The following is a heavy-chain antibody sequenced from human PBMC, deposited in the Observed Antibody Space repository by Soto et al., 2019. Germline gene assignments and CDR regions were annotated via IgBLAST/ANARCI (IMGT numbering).Heavy chain of an antibody. D-gene: IGHD7-27*01. V-gene: IGHV1-8*02. CDR1: GYTFTSYD. Sequence: ASVKVSCKASGYTFTSYDINWVRQATGQGLEWMGWMNPNSGNTGYAQKFQGRVTMTRNTSISTAYMELSSLRSEDTAVYYGARGPNWGWWFDPWGQGTLVTVSS. CDR3: ARGPNWGWWFDP. J-gene: IGHJ5*02. CDR2: MNPNSGNT.